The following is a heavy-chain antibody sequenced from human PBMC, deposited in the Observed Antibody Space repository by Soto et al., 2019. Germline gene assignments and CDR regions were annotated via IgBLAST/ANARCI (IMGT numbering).Heavy chain of an antibody. D-gene: IGHD1-7*01. Sequence: QVTLKESGPVLVNPTETLTLTCTVPGFSLSNVRIDVNWIRQPPGKALEWLAHLFSNDEKSFSTSLKNRLTISKDSSGSQVVLTMTNMDPVHTATYYCTRIVPFGWGNYSLYFDLWGRGTLVTVSS. J-gene: IGHJ2*01. CDR1: GFSLSNVRID. CDR3: TRIVPFGWGNYSLYFDL. CDR2: LFSNDEK. V-gene: IGHV2-26*01.